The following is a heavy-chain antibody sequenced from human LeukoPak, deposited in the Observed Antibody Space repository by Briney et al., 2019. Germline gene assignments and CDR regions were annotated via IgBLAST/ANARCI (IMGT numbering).Heavy chain of an antibody. D-gene: IGHD6-6*01. CDR1: GFTFSNYA. CDR3: ARYSSASVY. Sequence: GGSLRLSCAASGFTFSNYAMHWVRQAPGKGLEWVAVISYDGSKKYYADSVKGRFTISRDNSKNTLYLQMNSLRAEDTAVYYSARYSSASVYWGQGTLVTVSS. J-gene: IGHJ4*02. CDR2: ISYDGSKK. V-gene: IGHV3-30-3*01.